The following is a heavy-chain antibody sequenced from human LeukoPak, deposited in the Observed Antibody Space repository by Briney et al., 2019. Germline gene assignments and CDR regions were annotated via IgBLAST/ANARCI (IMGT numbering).Heavy chain of an antibody. V-gene: IGHV1-24*01. J-gene: IGHJ6*02. CDR1: GYTLTELS. D-gene: IGHD3-10*01. CDR3: ATALSGLNYYYYGMDV. Sequence: GASVKVSCKVSGYTLTELSMHWVRQAPGKGLEWMGGFDPEDGETIYAQKFQGRVTMTEDTSTDTAYMELSSLRSEDTAVYYCATALSGLNYYYYGMDVRGQGTTVTVSS. CDR2: FDPEDGET.